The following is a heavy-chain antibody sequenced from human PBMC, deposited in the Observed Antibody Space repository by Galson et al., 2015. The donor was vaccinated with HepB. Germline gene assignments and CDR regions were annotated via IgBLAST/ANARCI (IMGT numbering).Heavy chain of an antibody. Sequence: SETLSLTCTASGGSISSSSCYWGWIRQPPGTGLEWIGSIYYSGSTYYNPSLKSRVTISVDTSKNQFSLKLSSVTAADTAVYYCARHGLYSSSWSMDSFDYWGQGTLVTVSS. D-gene: IGHD6-13*01. V-gene: IGHV4-39*01. CDR2: IYYSGST. CDR1: GGSISSSSCY. CDR3: ARHGLYSSSWSMDSFDY. J-gene: IGHJ4*02.